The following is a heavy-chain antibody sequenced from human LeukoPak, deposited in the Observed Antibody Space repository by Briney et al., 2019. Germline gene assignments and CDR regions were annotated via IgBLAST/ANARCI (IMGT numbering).Heavy chain of an antibody. CDR3: ARGCSGGSCTVDP. CDR2: ISAYNGNT. Sequence: ASVKVSCKASGYTFTSYGISWVRQTPGQGLEWMGWISAYNGNTNYAQKLQGRVTMTRDTSTSTVYMELSSLRSEDTAVYYCARGCSGGSCTVDPWGQGTLVTVSS. CDR1: GYTFTSYG. V-gene: IGHV1-18*01. J-gene: IGHJ5*02. D-gene: IGHD2-15*01.